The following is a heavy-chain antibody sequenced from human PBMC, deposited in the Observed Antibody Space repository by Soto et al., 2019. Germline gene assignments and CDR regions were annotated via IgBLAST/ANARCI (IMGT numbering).Heavy chain of an antibody. V-gene: IGHV3-23*01. Sequence: GGSLRLSCAPSGFTFSTYAMSWVRQAPGKGLEWVSTISGSGGSTYYADSVKGRFTISRDNSKNTLYLQMNSLRAEDTAVYYCAKDPPDYGDNSYLDYWGQGALVTVSS. CDR1: GFTFSTYA. CDR2: ISGSGGST. J-gene: IGHJ4*02. CDR3: AKDPPDYGDNSYLDY. D-gene: IGHD4-17*01.